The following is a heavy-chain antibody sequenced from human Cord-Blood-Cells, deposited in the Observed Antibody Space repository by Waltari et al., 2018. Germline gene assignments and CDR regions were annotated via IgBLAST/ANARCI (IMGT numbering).Heavy chain of an antibody. CDR1: GGSFSGYY. CDR2: INHSGST. V-gene: IGHV4-34*01. Sequence: QVQLQQWGAGLLKPSETLSLTCAVYGGSFSGYYWSWIRQPPGKGREWIGEINHSGSTNYNPSLKSRVTISVDTSKNQFSLKLSSVTAADTAVYYCARGVPYSGSYYYFDYWGQGTLVTVSS. D-gene: IGHD1-26*01. CDR3: ARGVPYSGSYYYFDY. J-gene: IGHJ4*02.